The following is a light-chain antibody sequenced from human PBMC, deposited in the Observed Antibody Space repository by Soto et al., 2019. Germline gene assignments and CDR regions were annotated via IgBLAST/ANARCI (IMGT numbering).Light chain of an antibody. CDR2: TNN. V-gene: IGLV1-44*01. CDR1: SSDIGTNS. CDR3: QAYDYSLTASV. J-gene: IGLJ3*02. Sequence: QSVLTQPPSVSGTPGQTVTISCSGSSSDIGTNSVNWYQHLPGTAPRVLIYTNNQRPSGVPDRFSGSKSGTSASLAISGLLSEDEADYYCQAYDYSLTASVFGGGTKLTVL.